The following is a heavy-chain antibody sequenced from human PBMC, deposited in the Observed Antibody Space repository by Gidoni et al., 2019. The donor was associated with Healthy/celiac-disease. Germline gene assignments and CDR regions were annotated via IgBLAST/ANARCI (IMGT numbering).Heavy chain of an antibody. J-gene: IGHJ6*02. V-gene: IGHV3-30*18. Sequence: QVQLVESGGGVVQPGRSLRLSCAASGFTFSSCGMHWVRQAPGKGLEWVAVISYDGSNKSYADSVKGRFTISRDNSKNTLYLQMNSMRAEDTAVYYCAKTLGKRDYYYYGMDVWGQGTTVTVSS. CDR2: ISYDGSNK. CDR3: AKTLGKRDYYYYGMDV. CDR1: GFTFSSCG.